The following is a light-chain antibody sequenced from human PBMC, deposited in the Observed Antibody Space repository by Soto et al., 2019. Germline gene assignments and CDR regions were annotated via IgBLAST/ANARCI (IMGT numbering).Light chain of an antibody. Sequence: EIVLTQSPGTLSLSPGERATLSCRASQSVNSNYLAWYQQKPGQAPRLLIYGESSRATGIPEKFSGSGSGTDFTLTISRLDPEDTAVYHCQQYGSSPRTSGQGTKVEIK. V-gene: IGKV3-20*01. CDR2: GES. J-gene: IGKJ1*01. CDR3: QQYGSSPRT. CDR1: QSVNSNY.